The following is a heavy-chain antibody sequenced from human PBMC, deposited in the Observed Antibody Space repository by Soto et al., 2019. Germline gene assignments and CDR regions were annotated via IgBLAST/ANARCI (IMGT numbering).Heavy chain of an antibody. CDR3: TRLDDS. J-gene: IGHJ5*02. CDR1: GFSFSKHD. CDR2: ISFDGSDK. V-gene: IGHV3-30-3*01. Sequence: VGSLRLSCAASGFSFSKHDIHWVRQAPGKGLEWVAVISFDGSDKYYADSVKGRFIISRDNPKNTLYLQMSSLRVEDTAIYYCTRLDDSWGQGTLVTVSS. D-gene: IGHD3-16*01.